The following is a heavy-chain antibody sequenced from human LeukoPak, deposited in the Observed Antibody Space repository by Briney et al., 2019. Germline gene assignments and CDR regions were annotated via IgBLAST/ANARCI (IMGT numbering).Heavy chain of an antibody. V-gene: IGHV1-2*06. Sequence: ASVKVSCKASGYTFSGYYMHWVPQAPGQGLEWIGQINPNNGSTNYAQKFQGRVTMTRETSISTAYMELSRLTSSDTAVYYCARPYSGYEWCDYWGQGTLVTVS. D-gene: IGHD5-12*01. J-gene: IGHJ4*02. CDR2: INPNNGST. CDR3: ARPYSGYEWCDY. CDR1: GYTFSGYY.